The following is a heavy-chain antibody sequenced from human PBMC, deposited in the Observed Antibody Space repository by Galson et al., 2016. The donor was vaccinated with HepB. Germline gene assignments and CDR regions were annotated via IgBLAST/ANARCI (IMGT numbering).Heavy chain of an antibody. J-gene: IGHJ6*02. V-gene: IGHV3-30*03. CDR3: AGELVDYSNSYYGMDV. Sequence: SLRLSCAASGFSFSVYYMDWVRQAPGKGLQWVAVISYDGRNKYYADSVKGRFTISRDNSKNTLYLQMSSMRPEDTAVYYCAGELVDYSNSYYGMDVWGQGTTVTVSS. CDR1: GFSFSVYY. CDR2: ISYDGRNK. D-gene: IGHD4-11*01.